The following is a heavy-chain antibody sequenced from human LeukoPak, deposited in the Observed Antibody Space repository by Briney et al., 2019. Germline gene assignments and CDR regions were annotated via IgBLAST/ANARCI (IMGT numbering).Heavy chain of an antibody. V-gene: IGHV1-18*04. Sequence: ASVKVSCKASGYSFTSYYMHWVRQAPGQGPEWMGWISADNGKTKYAQKFQGRVTITTDTSTKTAYMELRSLRSDDTAVYYCARTSMIRGVNFFDYWGQGTLVTVSS. D-gene: IGHD3-10*01. J-gene: IGHJ4*02. CDR1: GYSFTSYY. CDR2: ISADNGKT. CDR3: ARTSMIRGVNFFDY.